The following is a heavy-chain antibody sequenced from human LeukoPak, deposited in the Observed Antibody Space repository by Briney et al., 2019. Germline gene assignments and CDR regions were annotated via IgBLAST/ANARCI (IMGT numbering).Heavy chain of an antibody. CDR2: IDASGKT. V-gene: IGHV4-4*07. CDR1: GGSISTCY. CDR3: ASSLYYYTSGAGFDY. Sequence: PSETLSLTCTVSGGSISTCYWSWIRQPAGKGLEWIGRIDASGKTDYNPSLKGRVTMSVDTSKNQFSLNLSSVTAADTAIYYCASSLYYYTSGAGFDYWGQGTLVTVSS. J-gene: IGHJ4*02. D-gene: IGHD3-10*01.